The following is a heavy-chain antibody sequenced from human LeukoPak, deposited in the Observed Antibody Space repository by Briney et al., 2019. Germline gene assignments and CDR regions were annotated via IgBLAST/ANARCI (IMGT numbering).Heavy chain of an antibody. J-gene: IGHJ5*02. Sequence: SETLSLTCTVSGGSISSGDYYWSWIRQPPGKGLEWIGYIYYSGSTYYNPSLKSRVTISVDTSKNQFSLKLSSVTAADTAVYYCARAKAARPNWFDPWGQGTLVTVSS. D-gene: IGHD6-6*01. V-gene: IGHV4-30-4*02. CDR1: GGSISSGDYY. CDR2: IYYSGST. CDR3: ARAKAARPNWFDP.